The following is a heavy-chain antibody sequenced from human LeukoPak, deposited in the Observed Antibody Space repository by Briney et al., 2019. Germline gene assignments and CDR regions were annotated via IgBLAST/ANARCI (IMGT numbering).Heavy chain of an antibody. J-gene: IGHJ4*02. V-gene: IGHV4-34*01. CDR3: ARAFYSSSWYHKEDFFDY. CDR1: GGSFSGYY. D-gene: IGHD6-13*01. Sequence: SETLSLTCAVYGGSFSGYYWSWIRQPPGKGLEWIGEINHSGSTKYNPSLKSRVTISVDTSKNQFSLKLSSVTAADTAVYYCARAFYSSSWYHKEDFFDYWGQGTPVTVSS. CDR2: INHSGST.